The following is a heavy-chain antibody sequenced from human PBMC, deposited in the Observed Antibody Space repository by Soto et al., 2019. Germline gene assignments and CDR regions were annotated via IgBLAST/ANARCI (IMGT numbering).Heavy chain of an antibody. J-gene: IGHJ4*02. CDR2: IDGSGRNT. D-gene: IGHD2-2*01. Sequence: EVQLLESGGGLVQPGGSLRLSCAASGFTFSSYAMSWVRQAPGKGLEWVSGIDGSGRNTYYADSVKGRFTISRDNSKNTLSVQMDSLRVEDTALYYCAKDGGSVCSGGTRYFQAPDYWGQGTLVTVSS. V-gene: IGHV3-23*01. CDR3: AKDGGSVCSGGTRYFQAPDY. CDR1: GFTFSSYA.